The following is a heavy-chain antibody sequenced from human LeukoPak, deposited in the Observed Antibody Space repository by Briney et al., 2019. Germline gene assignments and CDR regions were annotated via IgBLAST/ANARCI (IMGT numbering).Heavy chain of an antibody. CDR3: ARSDKAVVAAQLYYYYGMDV. Sequence: ASVKVSFTASGYTFTIYAMHWVRQAPGQRLEWMGWINAGNGNTKYSQKFQGRVTITRDTSASTAYMELSSLRSEDTAVYYCARSDKAVVAAQLYYYYGMDVWGQGTTVTVSS. D-gene: IGHD6-6*01. V-gene: IGHV1-3*01. CDR1: GYTFTIYA. CDR2: INAGNGNT. J-gene: IGHJ6*02.